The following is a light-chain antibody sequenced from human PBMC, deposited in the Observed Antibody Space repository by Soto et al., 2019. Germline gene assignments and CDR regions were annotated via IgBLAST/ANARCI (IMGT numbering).Light chain of an antibody. Sequence: EIVLTQSPVTQYLSPGERATLSCRDSQSVSTYLAWYQQKPGQAPRLIIYDASNRATDIPARFSGSGSGTDFPLTITSLEPEDFAVYYCQQRTNWPPGYSFGQGTKLEIK. J-gene: IGKJ2*03. CDR2: DAS. V-gene: IGKV3-11*01. CDR3: QQRTNWPPGYS. CDR1: QSVSTY.